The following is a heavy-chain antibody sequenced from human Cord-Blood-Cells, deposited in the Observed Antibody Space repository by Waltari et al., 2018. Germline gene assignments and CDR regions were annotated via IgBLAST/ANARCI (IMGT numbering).Heavy chain of an antibody. J-gene: IGHJ3*02. CDR3: ARVCSSTSCYAFDI. V-gene: IGHV1-8*03. Sequence: QVQLVQSGAEVKKPGASVKVSCKASGYTFTSYDINWVRQATGQGLEWMGWMNPNSGNTGYAPKCQGRVTITRNTSISTAYMELSSLRSEDTAVYYCARVCSSTSCYAFDIWGQGTMVTVSS. D-gene: IGHD2-2*01. CDR1: GYTFTSYD. CDR2: MNPNSGNT.